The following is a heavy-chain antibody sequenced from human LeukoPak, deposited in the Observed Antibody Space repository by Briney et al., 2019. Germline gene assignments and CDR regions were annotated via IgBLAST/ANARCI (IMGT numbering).Heavy chain of an antibody. CDR1: GGSISSYY. D-gene: IGHD2-15*01. Sequence: SETLSLTCTVSGGSISSYYWSWIRQPPGKGLEWIGHIYYSGSTNYNPSLKSRVTISVDTSNNQFSLKLSSVTAADTAVYYCARGGGPRPFGYWGQGTLVIVSS. CDR2: IYYSGST. CDR3: ARGGGPRPFGY. J-gene: IGHJ4*02. V-gene: IGHV4-59*01.